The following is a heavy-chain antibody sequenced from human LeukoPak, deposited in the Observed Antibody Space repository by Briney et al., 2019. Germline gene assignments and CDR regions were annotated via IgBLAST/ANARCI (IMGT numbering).Heavy chain of an antibody. CDR2: FYYSGST. CDR3: ARGSRLAGDAY. D-gene: IGHD3-16*01. CDR1: GASISSGGYY. Sequence: PSETLSLTCTVSGASISSGGYYWSWIRQHPGKGLEWIGYFYYSGSTYYNPSLKSRVTISVDTSKNQFSLKLSSVTAADTAVYYCARGSRLAGDAYWGQGTLVTVSS. V-gene: IGHV4-31*03. J-gene: IGHJ4*02.